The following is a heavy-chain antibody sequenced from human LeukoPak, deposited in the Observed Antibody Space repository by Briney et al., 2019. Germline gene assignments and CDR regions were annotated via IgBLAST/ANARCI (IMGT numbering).Heavy chain of an antibody. CDR2: ISSSSSYI. D-gene: IGHD1-26*01. CDR1: GFTFSSYS. CDR3: ANEVGAERAFDI. V-gene: IGHV3-21*04. Sequence: PGGSLRLSCAASGFTFSSYSMNWVRQAPGKGLEWVSSISSSSSYIYYADSVKGRFTISRDNSKNTLYLQMNSLRAEDTAVYYCANEVGAERAFDIWGQGTMVTVSS. J-gene: IGHJ3*02.